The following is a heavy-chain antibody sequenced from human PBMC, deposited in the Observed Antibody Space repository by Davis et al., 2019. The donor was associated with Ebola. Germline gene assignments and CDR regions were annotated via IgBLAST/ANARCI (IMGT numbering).Heavy chain of an antibody. CDR2: ISGSGGST. J-gene: IGHJ4*02. CDR3: ARVNVVAAGSFDF. CDR1: GFTFSNYA. Sequence: GESLKISCAASGFTFSNYAMNWVRQAPGKGLEWVSAISGSGGSTYYADSVKGRFTISRDNSKNSLYLQMNSLTPEDTAFYYCARVNVVAAGSFDFWGQGTRVTVSA. D-gene: IGHD6-13*01. V-gene: IGHV3-23*01.